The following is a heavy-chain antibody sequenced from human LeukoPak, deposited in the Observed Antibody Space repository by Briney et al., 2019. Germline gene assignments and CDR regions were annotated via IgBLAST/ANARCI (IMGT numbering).Heavy chain of an antibody. Sequence: SETLSLTCTVSGDSIGSYYWSWIRQPPGKGLEWIGYIYDSGKTNYNASLISRVTISVDTSKNQFSLKLTSVTPADTAVYYCARGEGTLDYWGQGTLVTVSS. CDR2: IYDSGKT. V-gene: IGHV4-59*01. D-gene: IGHD1-26*01. CDR3: ARGEGTLDY. J-gene: IGHJ4*02. CDR1: GDSIGSYY.